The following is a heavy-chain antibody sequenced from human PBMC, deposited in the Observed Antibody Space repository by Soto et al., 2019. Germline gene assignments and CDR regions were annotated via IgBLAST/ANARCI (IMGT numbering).Heavy chain of an antibody. CDR3: ARDIGYCSGGSCYYFDY. J-gene: IGHJ4*02. CDR1: GGTFSSYA. Sequence: QVQLVQSGAEVKKPGSSVKVSCKASGGTFSSYAISWVRQAPGQGLEWMGGIIPIFGTANYAQKFQGRVTITADESTSTAYMELSSLRSVDTAVYYCARDIGYCSGGSCYYFDYWGQGTLVTVSS. V-gene: IGHV1-69*12. CDR2: IIPIFGTA. D-gene: IGHD2-15*01.